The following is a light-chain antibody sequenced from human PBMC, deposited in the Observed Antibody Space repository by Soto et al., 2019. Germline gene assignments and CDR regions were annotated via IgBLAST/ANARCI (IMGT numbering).Light chain of an antibody. CDR1: QSVSSH. Sequence: EIVLTQSPATLSLSPGERATLSCRASQSVSSHLAWYQQKPGQAPRLLIYDASNRATGIPARFSGSGSGTDFTLTISSLEPEDFAVYYCQQSSNWPPGTFGQGTKVEIK. CDR3: QQSSNWPPGT. V-gene: IGKV3-11*01. J-gene: IGKJ1*01. CDR2: DAS.